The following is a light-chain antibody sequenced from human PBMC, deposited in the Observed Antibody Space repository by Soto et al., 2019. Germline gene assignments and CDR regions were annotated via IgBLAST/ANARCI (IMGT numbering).Light chain of an antibody. Sequence: DIQMTQSPSSVSASVGDRVTITCRASQGISAWLAWYQQKPGKAPKLLIYAASSLQSGLPSRFSGSGFGTDFTLSVSSLQPEDFAIYCCQQANSFPITFGQGTRLEIK. V-gene: IGKV1D-12*01. CDR1: QGISAW. J-gene: IGKJ5*01. CDR2: AAS. CDR3: QQANSFPIT.